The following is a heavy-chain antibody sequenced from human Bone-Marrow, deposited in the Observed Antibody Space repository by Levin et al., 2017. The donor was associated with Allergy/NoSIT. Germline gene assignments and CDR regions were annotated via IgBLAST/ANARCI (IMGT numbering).Heavy chain of an antibody. J-gene: IGHJ6*02. CDR3: ARFLGLEMSGYNYYAMDV. CDR2: VYPGGPDT. V-gene: IGHV5-51*01. D-gene: IGHD5-24*01. CDR1: GFNFTNYW. Sequence: GESLKISCKISGFNFTNYWIGWVRQMSGKGLQWMGLVYPGGPDTRYSPSFQGQVTISADKATSTVNSHWSSLQASDTGIYYCARFLGLEMSGYNYYAMDVWGQGTTVTVSS.